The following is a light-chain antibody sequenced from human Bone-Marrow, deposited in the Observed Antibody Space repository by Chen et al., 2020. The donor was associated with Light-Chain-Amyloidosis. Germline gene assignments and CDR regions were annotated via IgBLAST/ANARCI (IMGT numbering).Light chain of an antibody. V-gene: IGKV2-30*02. Sequence: DVVVTQSPLSLPVTLGQPASISCTSSQSLVHSDGNTYFNWLHQRPGQSPRRLIYMVSKRDSGVPERFSGSGSGTDFTLKISRVEAEDVGIFYCMEGTNWPWTFGQGTKVEIK. CDR2: MVS. CDR1: QSLVHSDGNTY. CDR3: MEGTNWPWT. J-gene: IGKJ1*01.